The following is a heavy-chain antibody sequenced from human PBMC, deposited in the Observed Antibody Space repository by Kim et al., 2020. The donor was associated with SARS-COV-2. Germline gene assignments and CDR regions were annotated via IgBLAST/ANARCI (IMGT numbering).Heavy chain of an antibody. Sequence: TPPLQSRVTISADTSQNQCSLKLSSVNAADTAVYYCASLGSSSPGHFDYWGQGTLVTVSS. D-gene: IGHD6-6*01. CDR3: ASLGSSSPGHFDY. V-gene: IGHV4-4*09. J-gene: IGHJ4*02.